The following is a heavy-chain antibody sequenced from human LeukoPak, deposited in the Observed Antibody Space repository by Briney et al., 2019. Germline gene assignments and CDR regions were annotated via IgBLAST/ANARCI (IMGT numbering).Heavy chain of an antibody. J-gene: IGHJ4*02. CDR2: ITGSGDTT. Sequence: GGCLRLSCAASGFTFSSYGMSWVRQAPGKGLEWLSGITGSGDTTHHVDSVKGRFFISRDNSKSTLFLQMNSLRVEDTALYYCARAYGTNGYFQLPIDYWGQGTLVTVSS. V-gene: IGHV3-23*01. CDR1: GFTFSSYG. D-gene: IGHD2-8*01. CDR3: ARAYGTNGYFQLPIDY.